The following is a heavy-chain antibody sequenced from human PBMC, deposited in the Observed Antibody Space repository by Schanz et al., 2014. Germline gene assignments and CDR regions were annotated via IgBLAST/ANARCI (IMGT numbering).Heavy chain of an antibody. V-gene: IGHV3-72*01. CDR3: AKAGSGWSTAGYYY. J-gene: IGHJ4*02. D-gene: IGHD6-19*01. CDR2: ITNKPNNYNT. CDR1: GFTFSDHY. Sequence: DVQLLESGGGLVQPGESLRLSCAASGFTFSDHYMDWVRQAPGKGLEWVGRITNKPNNYNTEYAASVKGRFTISRDDSRNSLYLQMNSLRAEDTAVYYCAKAGSGWSTAGYYYWGQGTLVAVSS.